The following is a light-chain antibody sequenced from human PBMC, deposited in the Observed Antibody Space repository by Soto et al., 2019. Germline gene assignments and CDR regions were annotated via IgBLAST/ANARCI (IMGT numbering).Light chain of an antibody. CDR2: RNN. V-gene: IGLV1-47*01. J-gene: IGLJ3*02. Sequence: QSVLTQPPSASGTPGQRVTISCSGTSSDIGSNYVYWYQQLPGTAPKLLIYRNNQLPSGVPDRFSGCKSGTSASLAISGLRSEDEADYYCAAWDDSLSGWVFGGGTKLTVL. CDR3: AAWDDSLSGWV. CDR1: SSDIGSNY.